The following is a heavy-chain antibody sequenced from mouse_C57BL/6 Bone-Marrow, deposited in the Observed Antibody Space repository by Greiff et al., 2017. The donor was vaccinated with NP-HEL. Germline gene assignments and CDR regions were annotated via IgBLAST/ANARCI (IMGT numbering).Heavy chain of an antibody. V-gene: IGHV3-6*01. CDR2: ISYDGSN. CDR3: ARADTTVVDPYYYAMDY. J-gene: IGHJ4*01. D-gene: IGHD1-1*01. CDR1: GYSITSGYY. Sequence: EVQLQESGPGLVKPSQSLSLTCSVTGYSITSGYYWNWIRQFPGNKLEWMGYISYDGSNNYNPSLKNRISITRDTSKNQFFLKLNSVTTEDTATYYCARADTTVVDPYYYAMDYWGQGTSVTVSS.